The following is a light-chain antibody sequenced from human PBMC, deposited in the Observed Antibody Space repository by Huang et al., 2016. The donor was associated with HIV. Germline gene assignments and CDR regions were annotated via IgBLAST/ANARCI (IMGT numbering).Light chain of an antibody. CDR2: STS. Sequence: DIQMTQSPSSLSASVGDRVTITCRASQGISNSLAWYQQKPGKAPKLLLYSTSALESWVPSRFSGSGSGTDYTLTISSLQPEDFATYYCQQYYITPQTFGQGTKLEIK. CDR3: QQYYITPQT. J-gene: IGKJ2*01. V-gene: IGKV1-NL1*01. CDR1: QGISNS.